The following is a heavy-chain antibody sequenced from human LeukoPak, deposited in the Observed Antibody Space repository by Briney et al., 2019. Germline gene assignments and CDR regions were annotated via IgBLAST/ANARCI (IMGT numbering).Heavy chain of an antibody. CDR2: IHHIGGS. D-gene: IGHD3-10*01. CDR1: GGSVSSAAYY. CDR3: ARDALSRGAVDS. V-gene: IGHV4-31*03. Sequence: PSQTLSLTCTVSGGSVSSAAYYWSWIRQHPGKGLEWIGYIHHIGGSYYNPSLTSRVIISVDTSKNQFSLKMTSVTAADTAVYFCARDALSRGAVDSWGQGTPVTVSS. J-gene: IGHJ4*02.